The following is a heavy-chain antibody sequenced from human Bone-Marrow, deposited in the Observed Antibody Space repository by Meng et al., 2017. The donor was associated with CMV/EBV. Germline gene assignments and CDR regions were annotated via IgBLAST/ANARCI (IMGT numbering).Heavy chain of an antibody. CDR3: TRSWDV. V-gene: IGHV3-48*03. CDR1: GFTFSNYE. J-gene: IGHJ6*02. Sequence: GESLKISCAASGFTFSNYEMNWVRQAPGKGLEWVSNIINSGSTMYYADSVKGRFTISRDNAKNSLYLQMNSLRAEDTAVYYCTRSWDVWGQGPTVTVSS. CDR2: IINSGSTM.